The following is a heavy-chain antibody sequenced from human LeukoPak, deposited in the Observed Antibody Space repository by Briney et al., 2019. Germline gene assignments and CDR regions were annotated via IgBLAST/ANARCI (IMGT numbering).Heavy chain of an antibody. CDR2: MNPNSGNT. V-gene: IGHV1-8*01. CDR1: GYTFTSYD. J-gene: IGHJ4*02. Sequence: ASVKVSCKASGYTFTSYDINRVRQAAGQGLEWMGWMNPNSGNTGYGQKFQGRVTMTRNVFISTAYMELSSLRSEDTAVYYCARDGGIVGATTFDYWGQGTLVTVSS. D-gene: IGHD1-26*01. CDR3: ARDGGIVGATTFDY.